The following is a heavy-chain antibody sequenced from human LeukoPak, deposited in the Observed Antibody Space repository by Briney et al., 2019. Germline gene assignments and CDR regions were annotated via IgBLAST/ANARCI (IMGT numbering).Heavy chain of an antibody. J-gene: IGHJ4*02. Sequence: GRSLRLSCAASGFTFSSYGMHWVRQAPGKGLEWVAVIWHDGSNKYYADSVKGRFTISRDNSKNTLYLQMNSLRAEHTAVYYCARGYYDSSGYFGTPFVYWGKGTLVTVSS. CDR1: GFTFSSYG. CDR2: IWHDGSNK. D-gene: IGHD3-22*01. V-gene: IGHV3-33*01. CDR3: ARGYYDSSGYFGTPFVY.